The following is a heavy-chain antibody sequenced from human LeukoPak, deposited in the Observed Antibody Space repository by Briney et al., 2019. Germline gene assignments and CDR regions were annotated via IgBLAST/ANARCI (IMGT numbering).Heavy chain of an antibody. CDR3: ARGYSSGWYHDF. V-gene: IGHV1-3*01. D-gene: IGHD6-19*01. Sequence: ASVKLSCKASGYTFTSSAIHWVRQAPGQRLEWMGYINAGNGNPKYSETFQGSVTFTRDTSASTACMEVSSLRSEDTAVYDCARGYSSGWYHDFWGQGTLVTVSS. CDR1: GYTFTSSA. J-gene: IGHJ4*02. CDR2: INAGNGNP.